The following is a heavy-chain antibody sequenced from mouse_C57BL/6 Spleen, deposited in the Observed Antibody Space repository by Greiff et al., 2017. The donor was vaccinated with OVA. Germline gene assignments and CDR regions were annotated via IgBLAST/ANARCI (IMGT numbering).Heavy chain of an antibody. CDR3: ARNQRGGYFDY. Sequence: QVQLKESGAELARPGASVKMSCKASGYTFTSYTMHWVKQRPGQGLEWIGYINPSSGYTKYNQKFKDKATLTADKSSSTAYMQLSSLSSENSAVYNSARNQRGGYFDYGGKGTTLTVSS. J-gene: IGHJ2*01. CDR2: INPSSGYT. V-gene: IGHV1-4*01. CDR1: GYTFTSYT.